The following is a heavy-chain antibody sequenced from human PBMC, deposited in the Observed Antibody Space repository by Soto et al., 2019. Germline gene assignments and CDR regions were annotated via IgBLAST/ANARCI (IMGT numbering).Heavy chain of an antibody. CDR2: ISYDGSNK. V-gene: IGHV3-30-3*01. Sequence: GGSLRLSCAASGFTFSSYAMHWVRQAPGKGLEWVAVISYDGSNKYYADSVKGRFTISRDNSKNTLYLQMNSLRAEDTAVYYCARPAVRYDFWSYGMDVWGQGTTVTVSS. CDR1: GFTFSSYA. CDR3: ARPAVRYDFWSYGMDV. D-gene: IGHD3-3*01. J-gene: IGHJ6*02.